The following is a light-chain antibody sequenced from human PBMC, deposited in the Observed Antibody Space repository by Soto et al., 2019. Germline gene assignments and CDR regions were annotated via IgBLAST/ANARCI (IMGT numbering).Light chain of an antibody. CDR3: LHDYNYPQT. Sequence: IQMTQSPSSSSASVGDRVTITFRASQGIRSDLGWYQQKPGEVPRLLIYNASTLQSGVPSRFSGSASGAVFTLTISSLQPEDSATYYCLHDYNYPQTFGQGTKVEIK. J-gene: IGKJ1*01. CDR1: QGIRSD. CDR2: NAS. V-gene: IGKV1-6*01.